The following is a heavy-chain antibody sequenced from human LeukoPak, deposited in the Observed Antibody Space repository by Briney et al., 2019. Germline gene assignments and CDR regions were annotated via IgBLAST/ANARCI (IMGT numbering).Heavy chain of an antibody. CDR1: GFTFSSYS. Sequence: GGSLRLSCAASGFTFSSYSMTWVRQAPGKGLEWVSSISSSSSYIYYADSVKGRFTISRDNAKNSLYLQMNSLRAEDTAVYYCARDSKDALLWFGESPRYDAFDIWGQGTMVTVSS. V-gene: IGHV3-21*01. D-gene: IGHD3-10*01. CDR3: ARDSKDALLWFGESPRYDAFDI. J-gene: IGHJ3*02. CDR2: ISSSSSYI.